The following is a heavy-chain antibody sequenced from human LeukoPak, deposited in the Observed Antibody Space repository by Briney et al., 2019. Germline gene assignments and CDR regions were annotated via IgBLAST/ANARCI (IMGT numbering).Heavy chain of an antibody. D-gene: IGHD5-12*01. CDR2: INPNNGDT. CDR3: ASSGYDLYGPYSYNWFDP. V-gene: IGHV1-2*02. Sequence: ASVKVSCKASGYTFTAQYMHWVRQAPGQGLEWMGWINPNNGDTKYAQSFLGRVTVTRDTSISTAYMELSRLRSDDTAVYYCASSGYDLYGPYSYNWFDPWGQGTLVTVSS. CDR1: GYTFTAQY. J-gene: IGHJ5*02.